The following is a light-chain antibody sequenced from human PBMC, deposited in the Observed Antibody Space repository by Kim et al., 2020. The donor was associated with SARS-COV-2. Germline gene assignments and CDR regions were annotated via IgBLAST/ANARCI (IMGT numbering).Light chain of an antibody. J-gene: IGLJ1*01. Sequence: QSVLTQPPSVSGAPGQRVTISCTWSSSNIGAGYDVHWYQQVPGTAPKLLIYGNSNRPSGVPDRFSGSKSGTSASLASTGLQGEDEADYYCQSYDSSLSGHYVFGTGTKVTVL. V-gene: IGLV1-40*01. CDR3: QSYDSSLSGHYV. CDR1: SSNIGAGYD. CDR2: GNS.